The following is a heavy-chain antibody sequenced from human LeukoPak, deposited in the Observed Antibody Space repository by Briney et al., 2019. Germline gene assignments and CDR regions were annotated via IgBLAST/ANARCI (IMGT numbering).Heavy chain of an antibody. CDR1: GDSVSSNSAA. Sequence: SQTLSLTCAISGDSVSSNSAAWIWIMQSPSRGLEWLGRTYYRSRWYTEYAVSVKSRITINPDTSKNQFSLQLSSVNPEDTAVYYYARLGSGSNYWGQGTLVTVSS. V-gene: IGHV6-1*01. CDR2: TYYRSRWYT. J-gene: IGHJ4*02. CDR3: ARLGSGSNY. D-gene: IGHD3-10*01.